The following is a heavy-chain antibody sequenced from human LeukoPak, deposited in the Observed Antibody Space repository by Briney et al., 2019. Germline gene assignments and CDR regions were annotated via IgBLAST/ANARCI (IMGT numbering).Heavy chain of an antibody. CDR2: IKQDGSEK. J-gene: IGHJ3*02. D-gene: IGHD6-13*01. CDR3: ARDRVAAAGDTDAFDI. V-gene: IGHV3-7*01. CDR1: GFTFSSYW. Sequence: PGGSLRLSCAASGFTFSSYWMSWVRQAPGKGLEWVANIKQDGSEKYYVDSVKGRFTISRDNAKNSLYLQMNSLRAEDTAVYYCARDRVAAAGDTDAFDIWGQGTMVTVSS.